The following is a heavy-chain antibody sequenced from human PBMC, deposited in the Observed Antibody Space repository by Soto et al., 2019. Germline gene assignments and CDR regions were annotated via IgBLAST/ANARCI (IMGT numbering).Heavy chain of an antibody. Sequence: VQSGAVVKKPGASVTVSCSASGYPVTAYYMHWVRQAPGRGLEWMGGINPATGAAKYTQTCQGRVTKTRDTSTSTDFMELPGPTSEDTAVFYCARGGVVGVAGSAAFDMWGQGTLVTVSS. J-gene: IGHJ3*02. D-gene: IGHD3-3*01. CDR1: GYPVTAYY. V-gene: IGHV1-2*02. CDR3: ARGGVVGVAGSAAFDM. CDR2: INPATGAA.